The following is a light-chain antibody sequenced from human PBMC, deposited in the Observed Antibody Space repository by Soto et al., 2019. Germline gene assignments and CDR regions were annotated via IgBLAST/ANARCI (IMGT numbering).Light chain of an antibody. CDR3: QQRSNWPIT. J-gene: IGKJ5*01. Sequence: EIVLTQSPASLSSSLGERATLSCRASQSVSSYLAWYQQKPGQAPRLLIYDASNRATGIPARFSGSGSGTDFTLPISSREPEDFAVYYCQQRSNWPITFGQGTRLEIQ. V-gene: IGKV3-11*01. CDR2: DAS. CDR1: QSVSSY.